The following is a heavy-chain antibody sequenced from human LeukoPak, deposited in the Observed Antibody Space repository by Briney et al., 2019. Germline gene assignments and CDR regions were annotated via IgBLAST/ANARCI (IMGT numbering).Heavy chain of an antibody. J-gene: IGHJ6*03. CDR3: ARGSRYSSSWYPTYYYYYYMDV. D-gene: IGHD6-13*01. CDR1: GGTFSSYA. V-gene: IGHV1-69*05. Sequence: SVTVSCKASGGTFSSYAISWVRQAPGQGLEWMGGIIPIFGTANYAQKFQGRVTITRNTSISTAYMELSSLRSEDTAVYYCARGSRYSSSWYPTYYYYYYMDVWGKGTTVTVSS. CDR2: IIPIFGTA.